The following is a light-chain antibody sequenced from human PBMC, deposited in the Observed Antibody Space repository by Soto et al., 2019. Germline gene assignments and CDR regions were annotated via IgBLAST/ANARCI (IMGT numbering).Light chain of an antibody. CDR2: DAS. J-gene: IGKJ4*01. CDR1: ESIGKF. V-gene: IGKV3-11*01. Sequence: EVVLAQSPATLSLSRGERATLSCRASESIGKFLAWYRQIPGQAPRLLIYDASNRATGIPDRFSGGGSGTDFTLTISSLEPEDFAVYYCQQYGASPFTFGGGTKVDIK. CDR3: QQYGASPFT.